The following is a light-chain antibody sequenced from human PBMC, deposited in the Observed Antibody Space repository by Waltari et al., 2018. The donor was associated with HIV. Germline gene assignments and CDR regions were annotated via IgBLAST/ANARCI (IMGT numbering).Light chain of an antibody. Sequence: QSVLTQPPSLSGAPGQRVIISCNGTTSNIGANYDVHWYLYLPGSAPKLLMVHNYDRSSAVPARYAASGSGASASLAITRRQAEDEADYFCQSYDSDLNGPSFGGGTKLTVL. V-gene: IGLV1-40*01. CDR3: QSYDSDLNGPS. CDR1: TSNIGANYD. J-gene: IGLJ2*01. CDR2: HNY.